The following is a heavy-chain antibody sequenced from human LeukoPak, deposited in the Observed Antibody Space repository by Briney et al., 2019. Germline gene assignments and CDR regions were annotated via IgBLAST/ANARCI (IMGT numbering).Heavy chain of an antibody. Sequence: ASVKVSCKASGYTFTGYYMHWVRQAPGKGLEWMGWINPNSGGTNYAQKFQGRVTMTRDTSISTTYMELSRLRSDDTAVYYCAREVPYSSSWYGREYNWFDPWGQGTLVTVSS. D-gene: IGHD6-13*01. CDR1: GYTFTGYY. V-gene: IGHV1-2*02. J-gene: IGHJ5*02. CDR3: AREVPYSSSWYGREYNWFDP. CDR2: INPNSGGT.